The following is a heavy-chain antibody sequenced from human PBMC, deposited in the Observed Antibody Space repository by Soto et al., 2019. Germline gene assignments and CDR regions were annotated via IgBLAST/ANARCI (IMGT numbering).Heavy chain of an antibody. CDR1: GFTFSSYA. Sequence: EVQLLESGGGLVQPGGSLRLSCAASGFTFSSYAMSWVRQAPGKVLEWVSAISGSGGSTYYADSVKGRFTISRDNSKNTLSPQMNSLRAEDTAVYYCAKDGYGGNPLDYWGQGTQVTFSS. CDR2: ISGSGGST. D-gene: IGHD4-17*01. V-gene: IGHV3-23*01. J-gene: IGHJ4*02. CDR3: AKDGYGGNPLDY.